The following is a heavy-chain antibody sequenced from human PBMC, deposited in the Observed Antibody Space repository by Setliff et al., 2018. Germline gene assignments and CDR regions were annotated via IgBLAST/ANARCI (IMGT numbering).Heavy chain of an antibody. CDR1: GYSFTSFG. J-gene: IGHJ3*02. CDR2: VSTYNGDT. V-gene: IGHV1-18*01. D-gene: IGHD6-19*01. Sequence: ASVNVSYKASGYSFTSFGITWVRQAPGQGLEWMGWVSTYNGDTNYAQKFRCRVTMTTDISPSTVYMELRTLRSDDTAAYYCAIRPIALAGYRKGAFDIWGQGTMVTVSS. CDR3: AIRPIALAGYRKGAFDI.